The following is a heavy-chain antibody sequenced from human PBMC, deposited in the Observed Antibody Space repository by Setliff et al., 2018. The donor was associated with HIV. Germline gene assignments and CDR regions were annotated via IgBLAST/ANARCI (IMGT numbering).Heavy chain of an antibody. CDR1: GFTFSNYG. D-gene: IGHD2-8*01. V-gene: IGHV3-7*03. CDR3: AGRMAGY. Sequence: GGSLRLSCAASGFTFSNYGMHWVRQAPGKGLEWVANIKQDGSEKNYVGSVKGRITISRDNAKNSLYLQMNSLRAEDTAVYYCAGRMAGYWGQGTLVTVSS. J-gene: IGHJ4*02. CDR2: IKQDGSEK.